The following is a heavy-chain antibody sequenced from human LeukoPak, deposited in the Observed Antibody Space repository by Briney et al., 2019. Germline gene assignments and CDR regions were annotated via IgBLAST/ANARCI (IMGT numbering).Heavy chain of an antibody. D-gene: IGHD2-21*02. CDR2: ISYDGSNK. CDR3: ARGKHIVVVTAIRRRDAFDI. J-gene: IGHJ3*02. V-gene: IGHV3-30-3*01. CDR1: GFTFSSYA. Sequence: GGSLRLSCAASGFTFSSYAMHWVRQAPGKGLEWVAVISYDGSNKYYADSVKGRFTISRDNSKNTLYPQMNSLRAEDTAVYYCARGKHIVVVTAIRRRDAFDIWGQGTMVTVSS.